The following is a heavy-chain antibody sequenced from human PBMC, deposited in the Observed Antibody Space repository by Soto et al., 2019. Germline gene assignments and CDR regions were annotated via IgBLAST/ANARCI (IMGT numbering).Heavy chain of an antibody. CDR3: ARSDVVVPAAGPFDY. CDR2: INPSGGST. V-gene: IGHV1-46*01. Sequence: GASVKVSCTASGYTFTSYYMHWVRQAPGQGLEWMGIINPSGGSTSYAQKFQGRVTMTRDTSTSTVYMELSSLRSEGTAVYYCARSDVVVPAAGPFDYWGQGTLVTISS. D-gene: IGHD2-2*01. CDR1: GYTFTSYY. J-gene: IGHJ4*02.